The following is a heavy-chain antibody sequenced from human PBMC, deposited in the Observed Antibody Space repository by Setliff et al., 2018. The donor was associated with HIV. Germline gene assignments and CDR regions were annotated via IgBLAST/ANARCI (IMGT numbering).Heavy chain of an antibody. J-gene: IGHJ4*02. CDR3: ARAAPDYFDH. CDR1: GFTFSSYW. Sequence: PGGSLRLSCAASGFTFSSYWMHWVRQGPGKGLVWVSRINSDVSSTSYADSVKGRFTISRDNAKNTVYLQMNSLRAEDTAVYYCARAAPDYFDHWGQGTLVTVSS. CDR2: INSDVSST. V-gene: IGHV3-74*01.